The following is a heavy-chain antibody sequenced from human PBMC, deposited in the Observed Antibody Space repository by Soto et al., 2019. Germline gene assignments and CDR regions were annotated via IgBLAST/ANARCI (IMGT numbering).Heavy chain of an antibody. V-gene: IGHV4-4*02. CDR1: GGSISSSNW. D-gene: IGHD2-21*02. Sequence: QVQLQESGPGLVKPSGTLSLTCAVSGGSISSSNWWSWVRQPPGKGLEWIGEIYHSGSTNYNPSLKSRVTISVDKSKNQFSLKLSSVTAADTAVYYCARDYLAYCGGDCYSHPNLRWFDPWGQGTLVTVSS. CDR3: ARDYLAYCGGDCYSHPNLRWFDP. CDR2: IYHSGST. J-gene: IGHJ5*02.